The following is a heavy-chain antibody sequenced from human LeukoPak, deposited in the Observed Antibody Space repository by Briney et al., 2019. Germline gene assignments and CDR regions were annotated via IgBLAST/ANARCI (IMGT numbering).Heavy chain of an antibody. CDR3: ARDSYYGSGSYYHHHDY. V-gene: IGHV3-30-3*01. CDR2: ISYDGSNK. D-gene: IGHD3-10*01. CDR1: GFTFSSYA. Sequence: PGRSLRLSCAASGFTFSSYAMHWVRQAPGKGLEWVAVISYDGSNKYYADSVKGRFTISRDNSKNTLYLQMNSLRAEDTAVYYCARDSYYGSGSYYHHHDYWGQGTLVTVSS. J-gene: IGHJ4*02.